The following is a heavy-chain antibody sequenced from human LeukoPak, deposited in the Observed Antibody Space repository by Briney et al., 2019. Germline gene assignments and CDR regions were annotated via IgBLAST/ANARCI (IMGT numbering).Heavy chain of an antibody. D-gene: IGHD3-22*01. Sequence: GGSLRLSCAASGFTFSSYWMSWVRQAPGKGLEWVANIKQDGSEKYYVDSVKGQFTISRDNAKNSLYLQMTSLRAEEVAVYYCARRVLYYDSSGYGTYYYYMDVWGKGTTVTVSS. V-gene: IGHV3-7*01. CDR2: IKQDGSEK. J-gene: IGHJ6*03. CDR1: GFTFSSYW. CDR3: ARRVLYYDSSGYGTYYYYMDV.